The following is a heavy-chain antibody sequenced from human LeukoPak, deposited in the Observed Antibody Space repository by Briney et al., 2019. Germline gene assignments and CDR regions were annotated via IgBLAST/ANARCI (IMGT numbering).Heavy chain of an antibody. V-gene: IGHV3-74*03. D-gene: IGHD2-2*01. CDR3: ARDWYHAIDY. CDR1: GFSFSTTW. Sequence: GGSLRLSCAASGFSFSTTWMHWVRQVPGQGLVWVARITNDGTSISYAESVKGRFTISRDNAKNTLYLQMNSLRVDDTAVYYCARDWYHAIDYWGQGTLVTVSS. CDR2: ITNDGTSI. J-gene: IGHJ4*02.